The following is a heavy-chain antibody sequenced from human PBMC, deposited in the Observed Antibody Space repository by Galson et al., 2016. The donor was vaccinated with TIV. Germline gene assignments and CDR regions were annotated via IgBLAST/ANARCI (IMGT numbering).Heavy chain of an antibody. V-gene: IGHV1-2*02. J-gene: IGHJ4*02. CDR2: INPNTGDT. D-gene: IGHD2-21*02. CDR3: ARDLDSTVPAPFDS. CDR1: GYTFTAYY. Sequence: SVKVSCKASGYTFTAYYLHWVRQAPGQGLEWMGWINPNTGDTNYAQNFQGRVTMTRDTSIRAAYMELNSLKSDDTAVYYCARDLDSTVPAPFDSWGQGTLVTVSS.